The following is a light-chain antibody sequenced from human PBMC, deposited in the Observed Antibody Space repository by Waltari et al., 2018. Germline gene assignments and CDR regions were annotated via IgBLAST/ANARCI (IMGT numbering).Light chain of an antibody. CDR3: QQYWSIPWT. CDR1: YAFTNS. V-gene: IGKV1-NL1*01. J-gene: IGKJ1*01. Sequence: DIQMTQSPSSLSASIGDRVTITCRASYAFTNSLAWYQQKPGKAPKLLLYAASRLESGVPSRFTGSGSETDYTLTISSLQPEDFATYYCQQYWSIPWTFGQGTKVEI. CDR2: AAS.